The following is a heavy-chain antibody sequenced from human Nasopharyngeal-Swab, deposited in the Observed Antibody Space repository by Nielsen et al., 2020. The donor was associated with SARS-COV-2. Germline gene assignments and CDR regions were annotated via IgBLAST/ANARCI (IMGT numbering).Heavy chain of an antibody. CDR1: GFTFSSYA. J-gene: IGHJ6*02. Sequence: GGSLRLSCAASGFTFSSYAMHWVRQAPGKGLEWVAVISYDGSNKYYADSVKDRFTISRDNSKNTLYLQMNSLRAEDTAVYYCARDSGAPMDVWGQGTTVTVSS. D-gene: IGHD3-10*01. CDR2: ISYDGSNK. CDR3: ARDSGAPMDV. V-gene: IGHV3-30-3*01.